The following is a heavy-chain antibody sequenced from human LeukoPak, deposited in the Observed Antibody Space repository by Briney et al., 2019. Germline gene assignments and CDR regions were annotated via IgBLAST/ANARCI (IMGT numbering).Heavy chain of an antibody. J-gene: IGHJ3*02. D-gene: IGHD4-17*01. CDR2: ISYIGTT. CDR1: DDSFSSHY. Sequence: PSETLSLTCAVSDDSFSSHYRTWLRQPPGKGLEWIGYISYIGTTKINPSLKSRVTLSIDTSKNQFSLKLSSVTAADTAVYYCARDLVTVTKGFDIWGQGTIVSVSS. V-gene: IGHV4-59*11. CDR3: ARDLVTVTKGFDI.